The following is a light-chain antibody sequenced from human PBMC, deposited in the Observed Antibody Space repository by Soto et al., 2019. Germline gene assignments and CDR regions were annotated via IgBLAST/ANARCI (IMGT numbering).Light chain of an antibody. Sequence: DVVMTQSPLSLPVTLGQPASISCRSSQSLAYSDGNTYLNWFQQRPGQSPRRLIFQVSKRDSGVPDRFSGSGSGTDFTLKISMVEAEDVGVYYCMQGTHWPPYTFGQGTKLEIK. V-gene: IGKV2-30*01. CDR3: MQGTHWPPYT. J-gene: IGKJ2*01. CDR1: QSLAYSDGNTY. CDR2: QVS.